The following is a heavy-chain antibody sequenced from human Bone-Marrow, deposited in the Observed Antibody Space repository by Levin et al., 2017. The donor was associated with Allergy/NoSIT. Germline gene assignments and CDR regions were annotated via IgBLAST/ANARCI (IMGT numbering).Heavy chain of an antibody. CDR1: GFTFSSYA. J-gene: IGHJ3*02. CDR2: ISYDGSNK. CDR3: ARDRTTVVTPAGAFDI. Sequence: SCAASGFTFSSYAMHWVRQAPGKGLEWVAVISYDGSNKYYADSVKGRFTISRDNSKNTLYLQMNSLRAEDTAVYYCARDRTTVVTPAGAFDIWGQGTMVTVSS. V-gene: IGHV3-30-3*01. D-gene: IGHD4-23*01.